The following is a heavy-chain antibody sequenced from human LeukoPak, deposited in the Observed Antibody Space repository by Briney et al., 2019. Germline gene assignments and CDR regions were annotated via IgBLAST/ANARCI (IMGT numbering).Heavy chain of an antibody. CDR2: IKQDGSEE. CDR1: GFTFSNYW. CDR3: AKDSLPSYGGYFDY. J-gene: IGHJ4*02. D-gene: IGHD3-16*01. V-gene: IGHV3-7*05. Sequence: PGGSLKLSCTASGFTFSNYWVSWVRQTPEKGLEWLANIKQDGSEEVYVDSVKGRFTVSRDNAQSSLYLEMTRLRAEDTAVYYCAKDSLPSYGGYFDYWGQGTLVTVSS.